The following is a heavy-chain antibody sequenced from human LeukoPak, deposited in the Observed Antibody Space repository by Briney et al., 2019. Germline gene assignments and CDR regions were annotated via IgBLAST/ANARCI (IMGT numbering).Heavy chain of an antibody. CDR3: ASELLFDYYDMDV. V-gene: IGHV3-74*01. CDR2: INSDGSST. J-gene: IGHJ6*02. D-gene: IGHD3-10*01. CDR1: GFTFSSYW. Sequence: TGGSLRLSCAASGFTFSSYWMHWVRQAPGKGLVWVSRINSDGSSTTYADSVKGRFTISRDNAKNTLYLQMTSLRAEDTAVYYCASELLFDYYDMDVWGQGTTVTVSS.